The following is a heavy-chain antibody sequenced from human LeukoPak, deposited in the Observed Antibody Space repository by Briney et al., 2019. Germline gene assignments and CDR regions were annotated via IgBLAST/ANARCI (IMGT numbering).Heavy chain of an antibody. CDR2: VQSSGSP. CDR1: GGSISIYY. D-gene: IGHD3-10*01. J-gene: IGHJ4*02. V-gene: IGHV4-59*01. Sequence: SETLSLTCTVSGGSISIYYWSWIRQPPGKGLEWIGHVQSSGSPNYNPSLKSRVAISVDTSKNQFSLELSSVTAADTAVYYCARQSPLLWFGENYYFDYWGQGALVTVSS. CDR3: ARQSPLLWFGENYYFDY.